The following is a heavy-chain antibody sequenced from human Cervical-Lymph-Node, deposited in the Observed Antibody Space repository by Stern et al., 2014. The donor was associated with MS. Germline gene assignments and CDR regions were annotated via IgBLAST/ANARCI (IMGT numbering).Heavy chain of an antibody. J-gene: IGHJ4*02. CDR3: ARDQYCSGGSCSLDY. V-gene: IGHV1-46*01. D-gene: IGHD2-15*01. Sequence: QVQLVESGAEVKKPGASVQVSCKASGYTFTSYYMHRVRQAPGQGLEWMGIINPSGGSTSYAKKLQGRVTMTRDTSTSTVYMELSSLRSEDTAVYYCARDQYCSGGSCSLDYWGQGTLVTVSS. CDR2: INPSGGST. CDR1: GYTFTSYY.